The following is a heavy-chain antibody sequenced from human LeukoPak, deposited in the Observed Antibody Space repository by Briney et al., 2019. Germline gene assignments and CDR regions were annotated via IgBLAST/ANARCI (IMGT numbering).Heavy chain of an antibody. Sequence: ASVKVSCKASGGTFSSYAISWVRQAAGQGLEWMGGIIPIFGTANYAQKFQGRVTITADESTSTAYMELSSLRSEDTAVYYCASCGGDCYGAGSYYYYMDVWGKGTTVTVSS. J-gene: IGHJ6*03. D-gene: IGHD2-21*01. CDR3: ASCGGDCYGAGSYYYYMDV. CDR2: IIPIFGTA. CDR1: GGTFSSYA. V-gene: IGHV1-69*01.